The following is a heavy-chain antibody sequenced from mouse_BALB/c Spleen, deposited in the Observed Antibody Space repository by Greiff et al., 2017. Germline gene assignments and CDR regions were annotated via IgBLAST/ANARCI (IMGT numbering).Heavy chain of an antibody. V-gene: IGHV8-8*01. CDR1: GFSLSTSGMG. Sequence: QVTLKVCGPGILQPSQTLSLTCSFSGFSLSTSGMGVGWIRQPSGKGLEWLAHIWWDDDKYYNTALKSGLTISKDTSKNQVFLKIASVDTADTATYYCARNDGYFYFDYWGQGTTLTVSS. CDR2: IWWDDDK. J-gene: IGHJ2*01. D-gene: IGHD2-3*01. CDR3: ARNDGYFYFDY.